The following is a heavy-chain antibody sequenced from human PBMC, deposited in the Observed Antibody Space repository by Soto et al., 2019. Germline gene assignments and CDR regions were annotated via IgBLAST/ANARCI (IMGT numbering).Heavy chain of an antibody. Sequence: GGSLRLSCAASGFTFSDYYMSWIRQAPGKGLEWVSYISSSGSTIYYADSVKGRFTISRDNAKNSLYLQMNSLRAEDTAVYYCARDRVNSSSYYYYGMDVWGQGTTVTVSS. D-gene: IGHD6-6*01. CDR2: ISSSGSTI. CDR1: GFTFSDYY. J-gene: IGHJ6*02. V-gene: IGHV3-11*01. CDR3: ARDRVNSSSYYYYGMDV.